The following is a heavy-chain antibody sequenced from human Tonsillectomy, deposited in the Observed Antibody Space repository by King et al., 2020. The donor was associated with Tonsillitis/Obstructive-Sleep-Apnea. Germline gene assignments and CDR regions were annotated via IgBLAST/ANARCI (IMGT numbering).Heavy chain of an antibody. CDR2: IYYSGST. CDR3: ARDWGYQAYLGMDV. D-gene: IGHD2-2*01. V-gene: IGHV4-59*01. CDR1: GGSISSYY. Sequence: VQLQESGPGLVKPSETLSLTCTVSGGSISSYYWSWIRQPPGKGLEWIGYIYYSGSTNYNPSLESRVTISVDTSKNQFSLRLSSVTAADPAVYYCARDWGYQAYLGMDVWGQGTTVTVSS. J-gene: IGHJ6*02.